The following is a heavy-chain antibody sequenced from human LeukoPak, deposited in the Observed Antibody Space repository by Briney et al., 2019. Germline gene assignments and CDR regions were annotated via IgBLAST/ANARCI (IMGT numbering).Heavy chain of an antibody. V-gene: IGHV1-69*13. CDR2: IIPILGTA. CDR3: ARSFWSGYYIIQNWFDP. CDR1: GGTFSSYA. Sequence: SVKVSCKASGGTFSSYAISWVRQAPGQGLEWMGGIIPILGTANYAQKFQGRVTITADESTSTAYMELSSLRSEDTAVYYCARSFWSGYYIIQNWFDPWGQGTLVTVSS. J-gene: IGHJ5*02. D-gene: IGHD3-3*01.